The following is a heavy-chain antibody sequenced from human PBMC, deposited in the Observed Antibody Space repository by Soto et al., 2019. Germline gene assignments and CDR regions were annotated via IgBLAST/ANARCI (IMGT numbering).Heavy chain of an antibody. J-gene: IGHJ4*02. CDR2: IFPGDSDT. D-gene: IGHD3-3*01. CDR1: GYSFSTYW. Sequence: GESLKISCKGSGYSFSTYWIGWVRQMPGKGLEWMGIIFPGDSDTRYSPSFQGQVTISADRSISTAYLQWNSLKASDTAMYYCARQGGFWKPPYFEDWGPGTPVTVSS. V-gene: IGHV5-51*01. CDR3: ARQGGFWKPPYFED.